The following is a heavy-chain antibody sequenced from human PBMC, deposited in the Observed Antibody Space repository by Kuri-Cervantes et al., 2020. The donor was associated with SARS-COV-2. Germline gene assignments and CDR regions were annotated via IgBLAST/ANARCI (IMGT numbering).Heavy chain of an antibody. Sequence: GGSLRLSCAASGFIFSDYYMTWIRQPPGKGLEWVGRVRGKANNYATAYAASVKGRFTISRDDSKNMAYLQMNSLKTEDTAVYYCTTLIDYWGQGALVTVSS. V-gene: IGHV3-73*01. CDR1: GFIFSDYY. CDR3: TTLIDY. CDR2: VRGKANNYAT. J-gene: IGHJ4*02.